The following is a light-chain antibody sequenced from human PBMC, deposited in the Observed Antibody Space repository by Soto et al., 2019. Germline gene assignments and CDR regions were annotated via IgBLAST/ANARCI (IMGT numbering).Light chain of an antibody. CDR2: DAS. CDR1: QDITDY. V-gene: IGKV1-33*01. Sequence: DIQMTQSPSSLSASVGDRVTITCQASQDITDYLHWYQQKPGKAPRLLIYDASNLETGVPSRFRGSGSGTDCTFTISSLQPEDTATYYCQQSEALVLSFGGGTKVE. CDR3: QQSEALVLS. J-gene: IGKJ4*01.